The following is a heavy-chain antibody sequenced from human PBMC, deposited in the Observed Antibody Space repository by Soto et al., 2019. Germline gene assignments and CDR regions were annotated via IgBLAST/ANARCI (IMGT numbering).Heavy chain of an antibody. J-gene: IGHJ4*02. Sequence: QVQLVQSGAEVKKPGSSVKVSCKASGGTFSSYAISWVRQAPGQGLAWMGGIIPLFGTANYAQKFQGRVTITADESTSTVYMDLSSLTSEDTAMYYCASSADSSGWYYFEYWGQGTLVTVSS. V-gene: IGHV1-69*12. CDR1: GGTFSSYA. D-gene: IGHD6-19*01. CDR2: IIPLFGTA. CDR3: ASSADSSGWYYFEY.